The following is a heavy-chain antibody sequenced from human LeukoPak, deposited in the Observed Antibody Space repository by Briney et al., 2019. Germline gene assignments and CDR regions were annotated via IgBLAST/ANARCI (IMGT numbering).Heavy chain of an antibody. CDR2: ISSDGGSS. CDR1: GFTISSYV. CDR3: VKDRWVDY. J-gene: IGHJ4*02. V-gene: IGHV3-64D*06. D-gene: IGHD4-23*01. Sequence: PGGSLRLSCSVSGFTISSYVMHWVRQAPGKGLEYVSSISSDGGSSFYADSVKGRFTISRDNSKNTLSLQMSSLRTEDTAVYYCVKDRWVDYWGQGTLVTVSS.